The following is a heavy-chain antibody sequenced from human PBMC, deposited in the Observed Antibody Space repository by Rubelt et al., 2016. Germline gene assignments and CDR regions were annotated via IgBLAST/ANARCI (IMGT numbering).Heavy chain of an antibody. CDR1: GYTLTELS. J-gene: IGHJ4*02. CDR2: LDPEEGET. D-gene: IGHD3-16*01. CDR3: RGIWGSYIDY. Sequence: QVQLVQSGAEVKKPGASVKVSCKVSGYTLTELSMHWVRQAPGKGLEWMGGLDPEEGETIYAQKFQGRVTMTEDTSTYTAYMELRSLRSEDTAVYYCRGIWGSYIDYWGQGTLVTVSS. V-gene: IGHV1-24*01.